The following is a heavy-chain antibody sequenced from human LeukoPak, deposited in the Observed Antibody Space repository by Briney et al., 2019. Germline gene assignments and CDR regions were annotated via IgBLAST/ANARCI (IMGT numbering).Heavy chain of an antibody. V-gene: IGHV5-51*01. Sequence: GESLKIPCKGSGYSFTSYWIGWVRQMPGKGLEWMGIIYPGDSDTRYSPSFQGQVTISADKFISTAYLQWSSLKASDTAMYYCARHTYYYDSSGYYVVSGGFDYWGQGTLVTVSS. CDR1: GYSFTSYW. J-gene: IGHJ4*02. CDR3: ARHTYYYDSSGYYVVSGGFDY. CDR2: IYPGDSDT. D-gene: IGHD3-22*01.